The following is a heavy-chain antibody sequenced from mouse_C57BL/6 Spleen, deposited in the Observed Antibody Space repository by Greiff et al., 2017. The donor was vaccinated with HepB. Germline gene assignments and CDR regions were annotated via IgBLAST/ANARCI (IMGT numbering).Heavy chain of an antibody. CDR3: ARGYGSSVWYFDV. CDR1: GFSLTSYG. Sequence: QVQLQQSGPGLVQPSQSLSITCTVSGFSLTSYGVHWVRQSPGKGLEWLGVIWSGGSTDYNAAFISRLSISKDNSKSQVFFKMNSLQADDTAIYYCARGYGSSVWYFDVWGTGTTVTVSS. V-gene: IGHV2-2*01. J-gene: IGHJ1*03. D-gene: IGHD1-1*01. CDR2: IWSGGST.